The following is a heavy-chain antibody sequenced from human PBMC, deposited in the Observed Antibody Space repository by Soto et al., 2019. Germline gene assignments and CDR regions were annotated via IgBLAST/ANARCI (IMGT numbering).Heavy chain of an antibody. CDR2: ISAYNGNT. J-gene: IGHJ6*03. V-gene: IGHV1-18*01. Sequence: QVQLVQSGAEVKKPGASVKVSCKASGYTFTIYGISWVRQAPGQGLEWMGWISAYNGNTTYAQKLQGRVTMTTDTSTSTGYMELRSLRSDYTAVYYCARVQGYSGSYGHYDYYMDVWGKGTTVTVAS. CDR1: GYTFTIYG. CDR3: ARVQGYSGSYGHYDYYMDV. D-gene: IGHD1-26*01.